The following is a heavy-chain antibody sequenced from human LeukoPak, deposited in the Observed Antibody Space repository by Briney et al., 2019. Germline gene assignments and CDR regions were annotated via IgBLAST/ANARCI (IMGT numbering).Heavy chain of an antibody. J-gene: IGHJ4*02. CDR3: ARELPYADY. CDR1: GGSISSGDYY. V-gene: IGHV4-30-4*01. Sequence: PSETLSLTCTVSGGSISSGDYYWSWIRQPPGKGLEWIGYIYYSGSTYYNPSLKSRVTMSVDTSKNLFSLKLSSVTAADTAVYYCARELPYADYWGQGTLVTVSS. CDR2: IYYSGST. D-gene: IGHD1-26*01.